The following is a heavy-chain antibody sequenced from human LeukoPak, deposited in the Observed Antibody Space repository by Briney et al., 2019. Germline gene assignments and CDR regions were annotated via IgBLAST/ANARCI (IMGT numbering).Heavy chain of an antibody. CDR3: ARARYFDFDY. D-gene: IGHD3-9*01. J-gene: IGHJ4*02. Sequence: ASVKVSCKASGYTFTSYYMHWVRQAPGQGLEGMGIINPNSGGTNYAQKFQGWVTMTRDTSISTAYMELSRLRSDDTAVYYCARARYFDFDYWGQGTLVTVSS. CDR2: INPNSGGT. CDR1: GYTFTSYY. V-gene: IGHV1-2*04.